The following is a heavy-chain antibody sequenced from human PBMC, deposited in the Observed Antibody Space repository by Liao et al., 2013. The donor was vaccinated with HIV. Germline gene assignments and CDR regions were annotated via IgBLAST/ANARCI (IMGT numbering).Heavy chain of an antibody. Sequence: QLQLQESGSGLVKPSQTLSLTCAVSGGSISSGGYSWNWIRQPPGKGLEWIGYIYHSGSTDYNPSLKSRVTISVDTSRNQFSLKLSSVTAADTGIYYCARARLPGRYYYYYMDVWGKGTTVTVSS. D-gene: IGHD6-25*01. CDR3: ARARLPGRYYYYYMDV. CDR1: GGSISSGGYS. J-gene: IGHJ6*03. CDR2: IYHSGST. V-gene: IGHV4-30-2*02.